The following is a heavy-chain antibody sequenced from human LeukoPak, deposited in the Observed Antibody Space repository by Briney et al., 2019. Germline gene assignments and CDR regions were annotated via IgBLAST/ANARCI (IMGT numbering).Heavy chain of an antibody. CDR1: GYTFTSYG. Sequence: ASVTVSCKASGYTFTSYGISWVRQAPGQGLEWMGWISAYNGNTNYAQKLQGRVTMTTDTSTSTAYMELRSLRSDDTAVYYCARDCGGDCYSSSDAFDIWGQGTMVTVSS. D-gene: IGHD2-21*02. CDR3: ARDCGGDCYSSSDAFDI. CDR2: ISAYNGNT. J-gene: IGHJ3*02. V-gene: IGHV1-18*01.